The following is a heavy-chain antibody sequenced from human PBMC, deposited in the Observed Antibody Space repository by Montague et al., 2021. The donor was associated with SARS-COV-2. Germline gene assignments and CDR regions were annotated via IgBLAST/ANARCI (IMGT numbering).Heavy chain of an antibody. CDR2: ISSSSSYI. D-gene: IGHD3-9*01. CDR1: GFTFSSYS. V-gene: IGHV3-21*01. J-gene: IGHJ4*02. CDR3: ARDAHYDILTGYFGY. Sequence: SLRLSCAASGFTFSSYSMNWVRQAPGKGLEWVSSISSSSSYIYYADLVKGRFTISRDNAKNSLYLQMNSLRAEDTAVYYCARDAHYDILTGYFGYWGQGTLVTVSS.